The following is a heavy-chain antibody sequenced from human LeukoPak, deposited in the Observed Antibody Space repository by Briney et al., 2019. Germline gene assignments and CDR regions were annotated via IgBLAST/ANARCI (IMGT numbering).Heavy chain of an antibody. CDR1: GFTFSSYA. V-gene: IGHV4-4*07. CDR2: IYTSGST. Sequence: PGGSLRLSCAASGFTFSSYAMSWVRQAPGKGLEWIGRIYTSGSTNYNPSLKSRVTMSVDTSKNQFSLKLSSVTAADTAVYYCARDGGGYCSSTSCYRVAFDIWGQGTMVTVSS. CDR3: ARDGGGYCSSTSCYRVAFDI. D-gene: IGHD2-2*02. J-gene: IGHJ3*02.